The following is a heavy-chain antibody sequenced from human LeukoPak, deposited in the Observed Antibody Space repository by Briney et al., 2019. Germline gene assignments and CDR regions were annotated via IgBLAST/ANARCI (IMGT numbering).Heavy chain of an antibody. CDR1: DGSISSSTYY. Sequence: SETLSLTCTVSDGSISSSTYYWGWIRQPPGKGLEWIGSIYYSGSTYYNPSLKSRVTISVDTSRTQFSLNLSSVTAADTAVYYCARIQYCTNGVCYNYFDYWGQGTLVTVSS. CDR2: IYYSGST. V-gene: IGHV4-39*01. D-gene: IGHD2-8*01. J-gene: IGHJ4*02. CDR3: ARIQYCTNGVCYNYFDY.